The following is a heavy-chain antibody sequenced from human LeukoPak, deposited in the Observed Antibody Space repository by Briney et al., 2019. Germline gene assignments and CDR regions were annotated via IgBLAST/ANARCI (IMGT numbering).Heavy chain of an antibody. D-gene: IGHD3-22*01. CDR2: IYYSGST. V-gene: IGHV4-59*01. CDR3: AREDYYDSSGFDY. Sequence: SSETLSLTCTVSGGSISSYYWSWIRQPPGKGLEWLGYIYYSGSTNYNPSLKSRVTISVDTSKNQFSLKLSSVTAADTAVYYCAREDYYDSSGFDYWGQGTLVTVSS. J-gene: IGHJ4*02. CDR1: GGSISSYY.